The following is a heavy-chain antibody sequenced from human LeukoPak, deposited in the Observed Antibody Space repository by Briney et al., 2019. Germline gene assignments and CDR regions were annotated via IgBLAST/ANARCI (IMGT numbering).Heavy chain of an antibody. Sequence: SETLSLTCTVSGGSISSGGYYWSWIRQHPGKGLEWIGHIYYSGSTYYNPSLKSRVTISVDTSKNQFSLKLSSVTAADTAVYYCARGDILTGYSLDAFDIWGQGTMVTVSS. V-gene: IGHV4-31*03. CDR2: IYYSGST. CDR3: ARGDILTGYSLDAFDI. D-gene: IGHD3-9*01. J-gene: IGHJ3*02. CDR1: GGSISSGGYY.